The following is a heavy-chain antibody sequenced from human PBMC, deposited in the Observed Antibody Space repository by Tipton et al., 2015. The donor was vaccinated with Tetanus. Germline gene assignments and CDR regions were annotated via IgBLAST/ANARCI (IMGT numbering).Heavy chain of an antibody. CDR1: GGSLSRYY. J-gene: IGHJ4*02. V-gene: IGHV4-34*01. CDR2: ISQSGST. Sequence: TLSLTCAVHGGSLSRYYWSWIRQSPGKGLEWIGEISQSGSTKYNPSLKSRVTISVDTSKNQFSLKLTSVTAADTAVYYCARRGGDFLTSYYDSWGQGTPVIVSS. D-gene: IGHD3-9*01. CDR3: ARRGGDFLTSYYDS.